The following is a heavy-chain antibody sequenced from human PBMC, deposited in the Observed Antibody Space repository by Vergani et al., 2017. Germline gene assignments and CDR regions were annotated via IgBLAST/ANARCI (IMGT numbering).Heavy chain of an antibody. CDR1: GYSFTSYW. J-gene: IGHJ3*02. Sequence: EVQLVQSGAEVKKPGESLKISCKGSGYSFTSYWIGWVRQMPGKGLEWMGIIYPGDSDTRYSPSFQGQVTISADKSISTAYLQWSSLKASDTAMYYCAAQNGQRGYYGSGSYYREDIWGQGTMVTVSS. D-gene: IGHD3-10*01. V-gene: IGHV5-51*01. CDR3: AAQNGQRGYYGSGSYYREDI. CDR2: IYPGDSDT.